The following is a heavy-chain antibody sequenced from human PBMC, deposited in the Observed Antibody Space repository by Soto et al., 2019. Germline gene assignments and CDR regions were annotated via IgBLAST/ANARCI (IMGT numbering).Heavy chain of an antibody. V-gene: IGHV4-59*01. J-gene: IGHJ5*01. D-gene: IGHD1-7*01. CDR2: IYYSETT. CDR3: ATGELIIDS. Sequence: PSETLSLTCTISGASISSSYWSWIRQPPGKGLEWIGYIYYSETTNYNPSLKTRLSISIDTSNSQFSLRLTSVTAAETAMYYCATGELIIDSWGQGTLVTVSS. CDR1: GASISSSY.